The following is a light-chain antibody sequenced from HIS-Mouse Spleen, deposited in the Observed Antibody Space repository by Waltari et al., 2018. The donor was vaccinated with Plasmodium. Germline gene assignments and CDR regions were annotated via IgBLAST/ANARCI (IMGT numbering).Light chain of an antibody. CDR3: QAWDSRTVV. Sequence: SYELTQPPSVSVSPGQTASITCSGDKLGDKYACWYQQKPGQSSVLVIYQDSKRPSGIPERFSGSNSGNTATLTISGTQAMDEADYYCQAWDSRTVVF. J-gene: IGLJ2*01. V-gene: IGLV3-1*01. CDR2: QDS. CDR1: KLGDKY.